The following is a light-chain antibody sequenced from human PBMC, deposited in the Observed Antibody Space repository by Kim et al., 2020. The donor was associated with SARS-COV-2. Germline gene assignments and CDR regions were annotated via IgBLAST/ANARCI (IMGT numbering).Light chain of an antibody. CDR1: QSLLSSDGNTY. CDR2: RVS. V-gene: IGKV2-24*01. Sequence: QAPISCTSSQSLLSSDGNTYWNWFHQRPGQPPRPLIYRVSIRFSGVPDRFSGSGAGTFFTLRISRVEAEDVGVYYCMQATQFPWTFGQGTKVDIK. CDR3: MQATQFPWT. J-gene: IGKJ1*01.